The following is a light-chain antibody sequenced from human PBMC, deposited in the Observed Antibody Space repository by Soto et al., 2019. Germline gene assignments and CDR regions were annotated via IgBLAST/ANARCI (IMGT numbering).Light chain of an antibody. J-gene: IGKJ1*01. CDR3: MQPLQTPRT. Sequence: IVMTQSPLSLSVTPGEPASISCRSSQSLLHSNGYNYVDWYLQKPGQSPQLLIYLGSNRASGVPDRCSGSGSGTDFTLKIRRVEADDVGIYYCMQPLQTPRTFGQGTKVEIK. V-gene: IGKV2-28*01. CDR1: QSLLHSNGYNY. CDR2: LGS.